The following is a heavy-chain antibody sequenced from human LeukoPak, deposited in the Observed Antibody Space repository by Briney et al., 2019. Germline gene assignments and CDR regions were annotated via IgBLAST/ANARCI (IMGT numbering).Heavy chain of an antibody. V-gene: IGHV4-4*02. CDR1: GGSISSSNW. D-gene: IGHD3-9*01. CDR3: ARVRSRILTSYRYNWFDP. Sequence: SETLSLTCAVSGGSISSSNWWSWVRQPPGKGLEWIGEIYHSGSTNYNPSLKSRVPISVDKSKNQFSLKLSSVPAADTAVYYCARVRSRILTSYRYNWFDPWGQGTLVTVSS. J-gene: IGHJ5*02. CDR2: IYHSGST.